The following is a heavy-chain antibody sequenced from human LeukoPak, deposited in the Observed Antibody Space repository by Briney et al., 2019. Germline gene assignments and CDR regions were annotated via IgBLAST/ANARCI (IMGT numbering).Heavy chain of an antibody. CDR3: AKGRASAGGYSGYDWGDWFDP. Sequence: ASVKVSCEASGYSFPTYDINWVRQATGQGLQWMGWMSSKSGHTAYAQKFQGRVIFTRNISISTAYMEVSSLTSENTAVYYCAKGRASAGGYSGYDWGDWFDPWGQGTLVTASS. J-gene: IGHJ5*02. CDR1: GYSFPTYD. D-gene: IGHD5-12*01. V-gene: IGHV1-8*03. CDR2: MSSKSGHT.